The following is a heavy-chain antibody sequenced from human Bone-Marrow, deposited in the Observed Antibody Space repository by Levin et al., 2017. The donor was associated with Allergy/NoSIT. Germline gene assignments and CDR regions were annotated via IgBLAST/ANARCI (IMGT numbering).Heavy chain of an antibody. CDR1: GISVSSYSW. V-gene: IGHV4-4*02. J-gene: IGHJ4*02. CDR3: ARFWGHQMVSW. D-gene: IGHD3-16*01. CDR2: IFHAGNS. Sequence: KPSETLSLTCAVSGISVSSYSWWGWVRQSPGRELEWIGEIFHAGNSNYNPSLENRVSMSVDKSNNEFSLRLTSVTAADTAVYYCARFWGHQMVSWWGQGTLVTVSS.